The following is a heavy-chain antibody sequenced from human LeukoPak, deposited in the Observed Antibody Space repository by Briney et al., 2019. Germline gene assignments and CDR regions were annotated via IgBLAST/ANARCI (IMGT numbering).Heavy chain of an antibody. CDR3: AKAIGIAAATYYGMDV. D-gene: IGHD6-13*01. J-gene: IGHJ6*01. V-gene: IGHV3-66*01. CDR2: IYSGGST. CDR1: GFIVSSNY. Sequence: GGSLRLSCAASGFIVSSNYMSWVRQAPGKGLEWVSVIYSGGSTYYADSVKGRFTISRDNSKNTLYLQMNSLRAEDTAVYYCAKAIGIAAATYYGMDVWGQGTTVTVSS.